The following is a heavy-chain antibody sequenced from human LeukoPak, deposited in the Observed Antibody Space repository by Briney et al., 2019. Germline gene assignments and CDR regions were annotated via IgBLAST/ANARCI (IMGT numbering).Heavy chain of an antibody. V-gene: IGHV4-59*02. D-gene: IGHD1-1*01. J-gene: IGHJ4*02. CDR3: AGWNDGNGHFDC. Sequence: ETLSLTCTVSGDSVSSYYWNWIRQPPGKGPEWIGYIHQSGSTNNNPSLRSRVTMSVDTSRNQFSLDLISVTAADTAVYYCAGWNDGNGHFDCWGQGTLFT. CDR2: IHQSGST. CDR1: GDSVSSYY.